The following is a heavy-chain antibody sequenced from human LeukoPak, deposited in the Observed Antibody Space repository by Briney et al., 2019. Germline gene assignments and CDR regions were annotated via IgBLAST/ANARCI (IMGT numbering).Heavy chain of an antibody. CDR3: AKKEGNLDWLDY. CDR1: GYTFSIYG. J-gene: IGHJ4*02. D-gene: IGHD3-9*01. V-gene: IGHV3-30*02. Sequence: GGSLTLACAASGYTFSIYGMHWVRQAPGKGLDWVAYIRYDGSNKQHADSVKGRFTISRDNSRNTLYLQMNSLSAEDTAVYYSAKKEGNLDWLDYWSQGTLVTVSS. CDR2: IRYDGSNK.